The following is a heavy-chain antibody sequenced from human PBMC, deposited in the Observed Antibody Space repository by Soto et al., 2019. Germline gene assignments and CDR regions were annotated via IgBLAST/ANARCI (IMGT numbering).Heavy chain of an antibody. CDR2: IHSHSGST. Sequence: SQSLSLTCSVSCASVTRSSYYWAWIRQPPGKGLEWIASIHSHSGSTYYDPSLRGRVLISVDSSKNHFSLNLSSVTAADTAVYYCARPGDAYGLDVWGQGTTVTVSS. J-gene: IGHJ6*02. CDR1: CASVTRSSYY. CDR3: ARPGDAYGLDV. D-gene: IGHD2-21*02. V-gene: IGHV4-39*01.